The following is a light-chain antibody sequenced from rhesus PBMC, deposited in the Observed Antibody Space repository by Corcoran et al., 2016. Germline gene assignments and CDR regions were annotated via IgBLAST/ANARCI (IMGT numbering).Light chain of an antibody. CDR3: LQGNNWPRT. J-gene: IGKJ1*01. CDR1: QSVSSY. V-gene: IGKV3-24*04. Sequence: EIVMTQSPATLALSPGERATLSCRARQSVSSYFAWYQQKPGQAPRLLIYGASSMDTGNPERFSGSGSGTEFTLPISSLEPEDVGVYFCLQGNNWPRTFGQGTKVEIK. CDR2: GAS.